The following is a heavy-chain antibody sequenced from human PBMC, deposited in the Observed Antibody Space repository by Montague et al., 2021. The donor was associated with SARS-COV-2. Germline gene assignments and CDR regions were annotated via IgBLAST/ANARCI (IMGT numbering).Heavy chain of an antibody. CDR3: ARVGRMLLRFAAVDY. J-gene: IGHJ4*02. CDR1: GFSFSSYA. D-gene: IGHD3-10*02. CDR2: IGYSGSYI. Sequence: SLRLSCAASGFSFSSYAMNWVRQAPGKGLEWVAAIGYSGSYIHYADSVKGRFTVSRDNSKKALYLQMSDLRAEDTAVYYCARVGRMLLRFAAVDYWGQGTLVTVSS. V-gene: IGHV3-21*01.